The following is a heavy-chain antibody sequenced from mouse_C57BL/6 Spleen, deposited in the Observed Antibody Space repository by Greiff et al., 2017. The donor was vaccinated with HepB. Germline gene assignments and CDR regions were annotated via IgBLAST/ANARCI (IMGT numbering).Heavy chain of an antibody. CDR1: GYTFTDYN. V-gene: IGHV1-22*01. CDR3: AGDYYGSSRYYYAMDY. CDR2: INPNNGGT. D-gene: IGHD1-1*01. Sequence: VQLQQSGPELVKPGASVKMSCKASGYTFTDYNMHWVKQIHGKSLEWIGYINPNNGGTSYNQKFKGKATLTVNKSSSTAYMELRSLTSEDSAVYYCAGDYYGSSRYYYAMDYWGQGTSVTVSS. J-gene: IGHJ4*01.